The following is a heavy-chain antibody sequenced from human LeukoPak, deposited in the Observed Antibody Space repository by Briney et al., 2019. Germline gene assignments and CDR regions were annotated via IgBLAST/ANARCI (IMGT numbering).Heavy chain of an antibody. J-gene: IGHJ6*03. V-gene: IGHV4-4*07. CDR3: ARLKYYDSTGYSPGYYMDV. CDR2: IYITGST. D-gene: IGHD3-22*01. CDR1: GGSIINYY. Sequence: SETLSLTCTVSGGSIINYYWSWIRQSAGTGLEWVGRIYITGSTNYNPSLQSRLSMYVDTSKNQFSLRLTSVSAADTAVYYCARLKYYDSTGYSPGYYMDVWGKGITVTVSS.